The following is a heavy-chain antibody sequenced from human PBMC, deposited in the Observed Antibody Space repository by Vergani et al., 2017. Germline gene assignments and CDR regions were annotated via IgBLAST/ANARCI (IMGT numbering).Heavy chain of an antibody. V-gene: IGHV3-73*01. CDR2: IRSKANSYAT. CDR3: TSPNYDILTCYSDD. CDR1: GFTFSGSA. J-gene: IGHJ4*02. D-gene: IGHD3-9*01. Sequence: EVQLVESGGGLVQPGGSLKLSCAASGFTFSGSAMHWVRQASGKGREWVGRIRSKANSYATAYAASVKGMFTISRDDSKNTEYLQMNSLKAEDTAVYYCTSPNYDILTCYSDDWGQGTLVTVSS.